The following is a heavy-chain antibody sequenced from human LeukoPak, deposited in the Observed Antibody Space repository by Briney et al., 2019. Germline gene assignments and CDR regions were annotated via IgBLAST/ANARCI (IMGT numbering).Heavy chain of an antibody. CDR1: GYTFTSYY. CDR3: ARDGGRLVVVPAAPQAYFDY. Sequence: GASVKGSCKASGYTFTSYYMHWVRQAPGQGLEWMGIINPSGGSTSYAQKFQGRVTMTRDMSTSTVCMELSSLRSEDTAVYYCARDGGRLVVVPAAPQAYFDYWGQGTLVTVSS. J-gene: IGHJ4*02. CDR2: INPSGGST. D-gene: IGHD2-2*01. V-gene: IGHV1-46*01.